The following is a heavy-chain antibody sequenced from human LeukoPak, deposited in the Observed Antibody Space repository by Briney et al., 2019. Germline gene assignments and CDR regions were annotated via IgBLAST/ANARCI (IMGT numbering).Heavy chain of an antibody. CDR2: IYPGDSDT. J-gene: IGHJ5*02. CDR1: GYSFTSYW. D-gene: IGHD4-17*01. Sequence: GESLKISCKGSGYSFTSYWIGWVRQMPGKGLEWMGIIYPGDSDTRHSPSFQGQVTISADKSISTAYLQWSSLKASDTAMYYCARHSEDPLYGDYGWFDPWGPGTLVTVSS. V-gene: IGHV5-51*01. CDR3: ARHSEDPLYGDYGWFDP.